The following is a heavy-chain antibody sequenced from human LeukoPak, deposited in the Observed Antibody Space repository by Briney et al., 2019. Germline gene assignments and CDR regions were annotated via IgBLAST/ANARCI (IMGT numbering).Heavy chain of an antibody. CDR1: GGSISSSDSW. CDR3: ARGLCGGGACYSPGE. CDR2: IYDSEST. J-gene: IGHJ4*02. Sequence: SGTLSLTCAVSGGSISSSDSWWSWVRQPPGKGLEWIGEIYDSESTNYNPSLRNRVTISLDKSKNQFSLKLSSVTAADTAVYYCARGLCGGGACYSPGEWGQGTLVTVSS. D-gene: IGHD2-15*01. V-gene: IGHV4-4*02.